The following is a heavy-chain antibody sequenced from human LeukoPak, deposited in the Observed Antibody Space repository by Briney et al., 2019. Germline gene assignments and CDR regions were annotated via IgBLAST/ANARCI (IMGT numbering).Heavy chain of an antibody. CDR1: EFSVGSNY. J-gene: IGHJ5*02. V-gene: IGHV3-66*01. CDR2: IYSGGST. Sequence: PGGSLRLSCAASEFSVGSNYMTWVRQAPGKGLEWVSLIYSGGSTYYADSVKGRFTISRDNSKNTLYLQMNSLRAEDTAVYYCAKGATTYSSGWYGAWGQGTLVTVSS. CDR3: AKGATTYSSGWYGA. D-gene: IGHD6-19*01.